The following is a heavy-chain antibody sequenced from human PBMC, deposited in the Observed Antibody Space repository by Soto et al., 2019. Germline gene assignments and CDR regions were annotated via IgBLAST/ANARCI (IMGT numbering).Heavy chain of an antibody. CDR3: ARDKITGLFDY. Sequence: PSETLSLTCTVSGGSISSGNYYWSWIRQPPGKGLEGIGFMSYSGSTSYNPSLKSRVTISVDTSKNQFSLKLTSVTATDTAVYYCARDKITGLFDYWGQGTLVTVSS. D-gene: IGHD2-8*02. CDR2: MSYSGST. CDR1: GGSISSGNYY. J-gene: IGHJ4*02. V-gene: IGHV4-30-4*01.